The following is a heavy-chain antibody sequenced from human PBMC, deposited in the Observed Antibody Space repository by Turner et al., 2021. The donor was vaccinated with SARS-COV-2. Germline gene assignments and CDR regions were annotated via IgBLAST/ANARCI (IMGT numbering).Heavy chain of an antibody. V-gene: IGHV4-59*08. D-gene: IGHD5-12*01. CDR1: CDSISSYY. J-gene: IGHJ4*02. Sequence: QVELPESGPGLVKPSETLSLTCSVSCDSISSYYWDWIRQPPGKGLAWLGYIYYSGSTDYNPSLKSRVTISVDTSKSQFSLKLSSVTAADTAMYYCARRKGRDGYNSFDSWGQGTLVTVSS. CDR2: IYYSGST. CDR3: ARRKGRDGYNSFDS.